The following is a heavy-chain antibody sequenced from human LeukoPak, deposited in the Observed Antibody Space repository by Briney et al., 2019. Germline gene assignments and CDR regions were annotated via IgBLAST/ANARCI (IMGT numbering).Heavy chain of an antibody. CDR3: ARDEEMVAYYYDSSGYWTFDY. Sequence: ASVKVSCKASGYTFTSYYMHWVRQAPGQGLEWMGIINPSGGSTSYAQKFQGRVTMTRDTSTSTLYMELSSLRSEDTAVYYCARDEEMVAYYYDSSGYWTFDYWGQGTLVTVSS. CDR2: INPSGGST. J-gene: IGHJ4*02. D-gene: IGHD3-22*01. V-gene: IGHV1-46*01. CDR1: GYTFTSYY.